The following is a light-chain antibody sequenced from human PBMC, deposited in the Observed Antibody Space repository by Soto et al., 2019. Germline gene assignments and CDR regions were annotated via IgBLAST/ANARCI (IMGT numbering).Light chain of an antibody. Sequence: EVMLTQSPGTLSLSPGERATLSCRASQSIFSNYLAWYQQKSGQAPRLLIYGASNRATGIPDRFSGSGSGTDFTLTISRLEPEDFAVYSCQQYGTSPRTFGQGTKVE. J-gene: IGKJ1*01. CDR2: GAS. CDR1: QSIFSNY. CDR3: QQYGTSPRT. V-gene: IGKV3-20*01.